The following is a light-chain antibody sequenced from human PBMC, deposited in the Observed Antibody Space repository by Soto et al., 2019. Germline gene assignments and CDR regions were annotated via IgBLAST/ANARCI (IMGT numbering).Light chain of an antibody. CDR2: TGS. CDR1: QGIKNW. V-gene: IGKV1-12*01. J-gene: IGKJ5*01. CDR3: QQAASFPLT. Sequence: DIPMTQSRSYVSASVGDRVTITCRASQGIKNWLAWYQQKPGKATNLLIYTGSSLQSGVPSRFSGSGSGTDFTLTINSLQPEDFATYYCQQAASFPLTFGQGTRLEIK.